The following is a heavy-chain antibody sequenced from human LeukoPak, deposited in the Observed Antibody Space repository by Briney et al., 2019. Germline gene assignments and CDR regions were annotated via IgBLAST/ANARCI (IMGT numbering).Heavy chain of an antibody. D-gene: IGHD2-15*01. CDR3: ARAPWVAATWDGYYFDY. CDR1: GGSISSYY. CDR2: IYYSGST. J-gene: IGHJ4*02. V-gene: IGHV4-59*07. Sequence: SDTLSLTCTVSGGSISSYYWSWLRQPPGKGLEWLGYIYYSGSTNYNPSLKSRVTISVDTSKNQFSLKLSSVTAADTAVYYCARAPWVAATWDGYYFDYWGQGTLVTVPS.